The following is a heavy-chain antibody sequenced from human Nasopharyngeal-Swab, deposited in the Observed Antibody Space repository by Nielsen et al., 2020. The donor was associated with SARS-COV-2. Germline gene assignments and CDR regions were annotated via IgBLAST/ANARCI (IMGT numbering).Heavy chain of an antibody. CDR2: IKQDGSEK. Sequence: GESLKISCAASGFTFSNYWMSWVRQAPGKGLEWVANIKQDGSEKHYVDSVKGLFTISRDNAKNSLYLQMNSLRAADTAVYYCVRVSGMSGYCSGGSCYFDYWGQGTLVTVSS. V-gene: IGHV3-7*01. J-gene: IGHJ4*02. D-gene: IGHD2-15*01. CDR1: GFTFSNYW. CDR3: VRVSGMSGYCSGGSCYFDY.